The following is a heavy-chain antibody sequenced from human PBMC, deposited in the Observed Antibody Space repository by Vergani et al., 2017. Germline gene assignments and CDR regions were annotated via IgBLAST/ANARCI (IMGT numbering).Heavy chain of an antibody. J-gene: IGHJ6*03. V-gene: IGHV3-33*01. CDR2: IYYDGSKK. Sequence: QVQLAESGGGRVQPGRSLRLSCTSSGFTFSTYAMHWVRQAPGKGLEWVAIIYYDGSKKYYADSVKGRFTISRDNSRNTLDLLMSSLRAEDTAIYYCVREGSYCGSTTCRNPSYVYYYHMDVWGEGTTVTVSS. CDR3: VREGSYCGSTTCRNPSYVYYYHMDV. D-gene: IGHD2-21*01. CDR1: GFTFSTYA.